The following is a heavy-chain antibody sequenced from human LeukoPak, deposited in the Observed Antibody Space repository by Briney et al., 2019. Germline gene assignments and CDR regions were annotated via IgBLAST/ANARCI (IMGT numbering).Heavy chain of an antibody. CDR2: FDRENGEI. CDR1: GYTLTDLS. Sequence: ASVKVSCKVSGYTLTDLSIHWVRQAPGKGLEWMGGFDRENGEIVYAQKFQGRVTMTEDTSTNTAYLELSSLRSEDTAVYYCATGPVGASDAFDIWGQGTMVTVSS. CDR3: ATGPVGASDAFDI. D-gene: IGHD1-26*01. V-gene: IGHV1-24*01. J-gene: IGHJ3*02.